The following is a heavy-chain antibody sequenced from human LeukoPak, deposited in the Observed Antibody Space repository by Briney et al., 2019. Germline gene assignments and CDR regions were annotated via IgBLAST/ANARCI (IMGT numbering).Heavy chain of an antibody. Sequence: GGSLRLSCAASGFTFNDYGMSWVRQAPGKGLEWVSGINWNGGRTGYADSMKGRFIISRDNAKNSLYLQVNSLRAEDTALYYCARGMAGYSYWYFDLWGRGTLVTVSS. D-gene: IGHD3-9*01. V-gene: IGHV3-20*04. CDR2: INWNGGRT. CDR3: ARGMAGYSYWYFDL. J-gene: IGHJ2*01. CDR1: GFTFNDYG.